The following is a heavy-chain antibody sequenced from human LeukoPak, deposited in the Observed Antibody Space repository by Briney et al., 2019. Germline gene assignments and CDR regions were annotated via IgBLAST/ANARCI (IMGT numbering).Heavy chain of an antibody. J-gene: IGHJ4*02. CDR2: ISSSGSYI. Sequence: GGSLRLSCAASGFTFSSYAMHWVRQAPGKGLEWVSSISSSGSYIYYADSVKGRFTISRDNAKNSLYLQMNSLRAEDTAVYYCARESPRGYSYGRFDYWGQGTLVTVSS. D-gene: IGHD5-18*01. CDR3: ARESPRGYSYGRFDY. V-gene: IGHV3-21*01. CDR1: GFTFSSYA.